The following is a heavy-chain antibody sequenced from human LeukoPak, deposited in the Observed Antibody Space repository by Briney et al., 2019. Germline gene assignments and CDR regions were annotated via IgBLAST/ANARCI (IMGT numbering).Heavy chain of an antibody. CDR3: ARHSPPNSADFYQYYGMDV. CDR1: GGSFSGYY. V-gene: IGHV4-34*01. D-gene: IGHD1-26*01. CDR2: INHSGST. Sequence: SETLSLTCAVYGGSFSGYYWSWIRQPPGKGLEWIGEINHSGSTNYNPSLKSRVTISVDTSKNQFSLNLSSVTAADTAVYFCARHSPPNSADFYQYYGMDVWGQGTTVTVSS. J-gene: IGHJ6*02.